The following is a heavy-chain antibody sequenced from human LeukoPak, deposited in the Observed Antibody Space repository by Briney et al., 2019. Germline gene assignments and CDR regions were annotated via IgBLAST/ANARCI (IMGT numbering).Heavy chain of an antibody. CDR1: GGSISSSSYY. Sequence: PSETLSLTCTVSGGSISSSSYYWGWIRQPPGKGLEWIGSIYYSGSTYYNPSLKSRVTISVDTSKNQLSLKLSSVTAADTAVYYCARLVYYRNLGGYYYMDVWGKGTTVTISS. CDR3: ARLVYYRNLGGYYYMDV. J-gene: IGHJ6*03. D-gene: IGHD4-11*01. CDR2: IYYSGST. V-gene: IGHV4-39*01.